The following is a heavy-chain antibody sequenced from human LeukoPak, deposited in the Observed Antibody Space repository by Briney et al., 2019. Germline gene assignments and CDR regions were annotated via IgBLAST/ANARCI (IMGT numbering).Heavy chain of an antibody. CDR3: ARCGYNFATGYHFDY. CDR2: IYDSRNT. V-gene: IGHV4-59*13. Sequence: SETLSLTCTVSGASISSYYWSWIRQPPGKGLEWIGVIYDSRNTNYNPSLKSRVTMSVDTSKNQFSLKLTSVTAADTAMYYCARCGYNFATGYHFDYWGQGTLVTVSS. J-gene: IGHJ4*02. CDR1: GASISSYY. D-gene: IGHD5-18*01.